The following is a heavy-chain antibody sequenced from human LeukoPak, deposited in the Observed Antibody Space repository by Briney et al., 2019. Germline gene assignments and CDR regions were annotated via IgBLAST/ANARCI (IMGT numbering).Heavy chain of an antibody. J-gene: IGHJ4*02. D-gene: IGHD3-3*01. CDR2: INHSGST. Sequence: SETLSLTCAVYGGSFSGYYWSWIRQPPGKGLEWIGEINHSGSTNYNPSLKSRVTISVDTSKNQFSLKLSSVTAADTAVYYCARGPTAVAQVLEDYWGQGTLVTVSS. V-gene: IGHV4-34*01. CDR1: GGSFSGYY. CDR3: ARGPTAVAQVLEDY.